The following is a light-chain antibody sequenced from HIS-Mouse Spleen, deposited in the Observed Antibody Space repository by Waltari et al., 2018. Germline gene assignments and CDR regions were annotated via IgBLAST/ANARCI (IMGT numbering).Light chain of an antibody. CDR1: QSISSW. V-gene: IGKV1-5*03. J-gene: IGKJ1*01. CDR2: KAS. CDR3: QQYNSYSWT. Sequence: DLQMTQSPSTLSASVVDRVTTTCRASQSISSWLAWYQQQPGKAPKLLIYKASSLESGVPSRFSGSGSGTEFTLTISSLQPDDFATYYCQQYNSYSWTFGQGTKVEIK.